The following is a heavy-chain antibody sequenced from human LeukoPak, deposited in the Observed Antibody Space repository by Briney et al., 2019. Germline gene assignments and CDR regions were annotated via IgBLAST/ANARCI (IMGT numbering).Heavy chain of an antibody. CDR3: AKDALAHSPSYYFDY. CDR1: GFTFSSYG. Sequence: GGSLRLSCAASGFTFSSYGMHWVRQAPGKGLEWVAVVSYDGRNKYSADSVKGRFTISRDNAKNTLYLQMNSLRAEDTAVYYCAKDALAHSPSYYFDYWGQGTLVTVSS. D-gene: IGHD2-15*01. CDR2: VSYDGRNK. J-gene: IGHJ4*02. V-gene: IGHV3-30*18.